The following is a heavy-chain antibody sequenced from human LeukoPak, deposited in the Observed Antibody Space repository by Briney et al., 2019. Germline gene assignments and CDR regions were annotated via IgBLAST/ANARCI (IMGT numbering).Heavy chain of an antibody. CDR2: INWSGERI. CDR3: ARDSFRYDSSGYYAIVRYYYYGMDV. J-gene: IGHJ6*02. CDR1: GFTFDDYA. D-gene: IGHD3-22*01. Sequence: SLRLSCAISGFTFDDYAMYWVRQAPGKGLEWVSGINWSGERIAYADSVKGRFTISRDNAKNSLYLQMNSLRAEDTAVYYCARDSFRYDSSGYYAIVRYYYYGMDVWGQGTTVTVSS. V-gene: IGHV3-9*01.